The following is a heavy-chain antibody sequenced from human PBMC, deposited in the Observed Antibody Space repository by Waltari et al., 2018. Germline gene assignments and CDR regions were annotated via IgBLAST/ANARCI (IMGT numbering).Heavy chain of an antibody. CDR2: WANAEDVR. CDR3: AAEPGPWGGKLHH. Sequence: QVQLVEFGGGVVQAGGALTLSCAASGFNFGDYAMHWVRQAPGKGLGGVGIWANAEDVRLYAKVVGGRFTGFRNKFKNNLYPRRGNVRPDDMGVYYCAAEPGPWGGKLHHWGQGTLVTVSS. D-gene: IGHD2-15*01. CDR1: GFNFGDYA. J-gene: IGHJ1*01. V-gene: IGHV3-30*04.